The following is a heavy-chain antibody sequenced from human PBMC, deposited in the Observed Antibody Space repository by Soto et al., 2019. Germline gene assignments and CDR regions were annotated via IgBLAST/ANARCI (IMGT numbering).Heavy chain of an antibody. J-gene: IGHJ5*02. V-gene: IGHV4-4*07. CDR2: IYSSGST. D-gene: IGHD3-3*01. CDR1: GGAITSYY. Sequence: SEPLSLTCTVSGGAITSYYWTWIRQPAGKGLEWIGRIYSSGSTKYNPSLQSRISMSLDTSKNQFSLTLASVTAADTAVYYCARGQRFSDWFDPWGQGTLVTVSS. CDR3: ARGQRFSDWFDP.